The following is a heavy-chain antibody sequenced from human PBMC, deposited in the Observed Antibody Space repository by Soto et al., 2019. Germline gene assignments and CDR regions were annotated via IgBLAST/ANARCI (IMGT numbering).Heavy chain of an antibody. Sequence: GASVKVSCKASGYTFTSYGISWVRQAPGQGLEWMGWISAYNGNTNYAQKLQGRVTMTTDTSTSTAYMELRSLRSDDTAVYYCARDHDVDIVAYGPIDYWGQGTLVTVSS. CDR2: ISAYNGNT. D-gene: IGHD5-12*01. V-gene: IGHV1-18*01. CDR1: GYTFTSYG. J-gene: IGHJ4*02. CDR3: ARDHDVDIVAYGPIDY.